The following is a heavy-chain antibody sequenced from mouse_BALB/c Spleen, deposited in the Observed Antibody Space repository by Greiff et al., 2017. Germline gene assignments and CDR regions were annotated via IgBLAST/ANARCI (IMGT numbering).Heavy chain of an antibody. Sequence: EVQLQQSGPELVKPGASVKMSCKASGYTFTSYVMHWVKQKPGQGLEWIGYINPYNDGTKYNEKFKGKATLTSDKSSSTAYMELSSLTSEDSAVYYCARWGHYYAMNYWGQGTSVTVSS. V-gene: IGHV1-14*01. CDR3: ARWGHYYAMNY. CDR1: GYTFTSYV. J-gene: IGHJ4*01. CDR2: INPYNDGT.